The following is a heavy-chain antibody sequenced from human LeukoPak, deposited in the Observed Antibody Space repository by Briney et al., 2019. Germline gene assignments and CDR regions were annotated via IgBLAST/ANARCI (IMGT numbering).Heavy chain of an antibody. D-gene: IGHD6-13*01. Sequence: SVKVSCKASGGTFSSYAISWVRQAPGQGLEWMGGIIPIFGAANYAQKFQGRVTITADESTSTAYMELSSLRSEDTAVYYCARDKLQQQLVLDYWGQGTLVTVSS. CDR3: ARDKLQQQLVLDY. CDR1: GGTFSSYA. J-gene: IGHJ4*02. V-gene: IGHV1-69*13. CDR2: IIPIFGAA.